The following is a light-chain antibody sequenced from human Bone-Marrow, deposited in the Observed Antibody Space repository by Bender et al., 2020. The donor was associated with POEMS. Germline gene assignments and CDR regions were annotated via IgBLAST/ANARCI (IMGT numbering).Light chain of an antibody. CDR1: SSDVGGYEL. V-gene: IGLV2-11*01. CDR3: SSYTTSSTLV. Sequence: QSALTQPRSVSGSPGQSVTISCTGTSSDVGGYELVSWYQQHPGKAPKVLIYDVNKRPSGVPDRFSGSKSGNTASLTISGLQADDEADYYCSSYTTSSTLVFGGGTKLTVL. CDR2: DVN. J-gene: IGLJ2*01.